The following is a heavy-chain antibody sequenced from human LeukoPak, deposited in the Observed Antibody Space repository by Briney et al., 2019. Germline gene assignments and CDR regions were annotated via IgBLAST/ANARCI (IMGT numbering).Heavy chain of an antibody. CDR2: IKPDGSEK. J-gene: IGHJ4*02. CDR3: ARAEGATMLDY. D-gene: IGHD5-12*01. CDR1: GFTFSTYW. V-gene: IGHV3-7*03. Sequence: GSLRLSCSASGFTFSTYWMTWVRQAPGKGLEWVANIKPDGSEKYYVDSVRGRFTISRDNAKNSLYLQMNSLRAEDTAVYYCARAEGATMLDYWGQGTLVTVSS.